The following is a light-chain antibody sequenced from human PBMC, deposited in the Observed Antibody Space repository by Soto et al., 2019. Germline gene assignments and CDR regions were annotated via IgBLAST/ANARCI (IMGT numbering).Light chain of an antibody. J-gene: IGKJ4*01. CDR2: DAS. V-gene: IGKV3-11*01. CDR3: QQRGNWPS. Sequence: ESVLTQSPGTVSLSPGERATLSCRASQSISRYLAWYQQKPGQAPRLLIYDASNRATGIPARFSGSGSGTDFTLTISSLEPEDFAVYYCQQRGNWPSFGGGTKVDIK. CDR1: QSISRY.